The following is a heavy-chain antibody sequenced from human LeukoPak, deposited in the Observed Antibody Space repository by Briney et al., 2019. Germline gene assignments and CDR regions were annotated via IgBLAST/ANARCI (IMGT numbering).Heavy chain of an antibody. J-gene: IGHJ5*01. CDR1: GASISTYF. V-gene: IGHV4-4*07. D-gene: IGHD2-21*01. CDR2: VYASATT. Sequence: SATLSLTCTVSGASISTYFWSWIRQPAGKRMEWIGRVYASATTYYNPSLRSRVTLSIDTSKNQFSLSLNSVTAADTAVYYCAKTHCGGGSCDKFDSWGQGTLVTVSS. CDR3: AKTHCGGGSCDKFDS.